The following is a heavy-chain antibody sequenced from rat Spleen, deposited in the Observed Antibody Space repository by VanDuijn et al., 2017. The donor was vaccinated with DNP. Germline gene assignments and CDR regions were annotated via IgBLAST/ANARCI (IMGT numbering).Heavy chain of an antibody. Sequence: EVQLVESGGGLVQPGRSLKLSCAASGFTFSDYYMAWVRQAPTKGLEWVASISYDGGSTYYRDSVKGRFTISRDNAKSTLYLQMESLRSEDTATYYCAKDDTTALDYWGQGVMVTVSS. V-gene: IGHV5-20*01. CDR1: GFTFSDYY. J-gene: IGHJ2*01. D-gene: IGHD1-6*01. CDR2: ISYDGGST. CDR3: AKDDTTALDY.